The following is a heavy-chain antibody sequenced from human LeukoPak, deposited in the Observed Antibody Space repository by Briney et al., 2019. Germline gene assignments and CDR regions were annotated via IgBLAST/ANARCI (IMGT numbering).Heavy chain of an antibody. D-gene: IGHD3-10*01. Sequence: SPRLSCAASGFTFDDYAMHWVRQAPGKGREWVSGISWNSATIAYADSVKGRFTISRDNAKNSLYLQMNSLRAEDTAFYYCATRGSSGSYDHWGQGTLVTVSS. J-gene: IGHJ4*02. CDR3: ATRGSSGSYDH. CDR1: GFTFDDYA. V-gene: IGHV3-9*01. CDR2: ISWNSATI.